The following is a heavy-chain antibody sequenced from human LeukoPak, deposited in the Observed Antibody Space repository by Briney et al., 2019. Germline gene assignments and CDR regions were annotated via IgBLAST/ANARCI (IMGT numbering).Heavy chain of an antibody. CDR2: ISGSGGST. D-gene: IGHD2-2*01. J-gene: IGHJ4*02. Sequence: GGSLRLSCAASGFTFSSYAMSWVRPAPGKGLEWVSAISGSGGSTYYADSVKGQFTISRDNSKNTLYLQMNSLRAEDTAVYYCAKDGDPAMVDNYWGQGTLVTVSS. V-gene: IGHV3-23*01. CDR3: AKDGDPAMVDNY. CDR1: GFTFSSYA.